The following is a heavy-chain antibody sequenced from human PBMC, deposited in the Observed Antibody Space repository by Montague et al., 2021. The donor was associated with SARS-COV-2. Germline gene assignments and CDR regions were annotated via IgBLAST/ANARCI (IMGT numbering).Heavy chain of an antibody. V-gene: IGHV5-51*01. CDR1: GYSFTNYW. Sequence: QSGAEVKKPGESLRISCKGSGYSFTNYWIAWVRQMPGKGLEWVGIIYPGDSDTRYNPSFQGRVTISADKSIRTAYLQWSSLKASDTAIYYCARQEASSWYVGLKLFFYGRDVWGQVTTVTVSS. D-gene: IGHD6-13*01. CDR3: ARQEASSWYVGLKLFFYGRDV. CDR2: IYPGDSDT. J-gene: IGHJ6*02.